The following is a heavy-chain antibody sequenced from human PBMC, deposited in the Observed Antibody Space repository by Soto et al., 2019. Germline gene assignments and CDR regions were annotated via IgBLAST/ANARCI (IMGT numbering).Heavy chain of an antibody. Sequence: QVQLVQSGAEVKKPGASVKVSCKASGYTFSSYGISWVRQAPGQGLEWVGWVSAYNGNTNYAQKLQGRVTMTTDTSTTAAHMEVRSLGSDDTAVYYCARDGGSDYDVLTGYYPFDSWGQGTLVTVSS. V-gene: IGHV1-18*01. CDR2: VSAYNGNT. J-gene: IGHJ4*02. CDR3: ARDGGSDYDVLTGYYPFDS. D-gene: IGHD3-9*01. CDR1: GYTFSSYG.